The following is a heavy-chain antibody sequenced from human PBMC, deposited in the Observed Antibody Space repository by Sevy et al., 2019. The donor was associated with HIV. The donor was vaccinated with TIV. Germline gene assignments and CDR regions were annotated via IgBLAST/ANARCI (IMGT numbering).Heavy chain of an antibody. Sequence: GGSLRLSCAASGFAFSSHAMHWVRQAPCKGLEWVAVISYEGTETFYAASVEGRFTISRDNSQNMLSLQINSLRPEDTAVYYCARDGGYSIKWYPLYWGHGTLVTVSS. V-gene: IGHV3-30-3*01. CDR3: ARDGGYSIKWYPLY. CDR1: GFAFSSHA. CDR2: ISYEGTET. D-gene: IGHD6-13*01. J-gene: IGHJ4*01.